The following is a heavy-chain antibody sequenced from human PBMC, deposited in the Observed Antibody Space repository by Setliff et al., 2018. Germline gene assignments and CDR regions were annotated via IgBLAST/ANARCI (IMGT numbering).Heavy chain of an antibody. D-gene: IGHD3-9*01. J-gene: IGHJ4*02. V-gene: IGHV3-30*02. CDR3: AKVDQFDLEGLDY. CDR2: IRNDGTEK. CDR1: GFTFGSYA. Sequence: GGSLRLSCAASGFTFGSYAMTWVRQAPGKGLEWVAFIRNDGTEKFHADPVKGRFTVSRDNSKNTVFLQMNSLTTDDTAVYYCAKVDQFDLEGLDYWGQGALVTVSS.